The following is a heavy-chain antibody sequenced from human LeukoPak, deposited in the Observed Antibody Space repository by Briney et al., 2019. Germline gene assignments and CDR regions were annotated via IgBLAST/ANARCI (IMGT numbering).Heavy chain of an antibody. CDR1: GYSFSNDW. CDR3: ARRGCNGGSCYGY. V-gene: IGHV5-51*01. D-gene: IGHD2-15*01. J-gene: IGHJ4*02. CDR2: IYPGDSDT. Sequence: GESLKISCKGSGYSFSNDWIGWVRQMPGKGLEWMGIIYPGDSDTKYSPSFQGQVTISADKSIGTAYLQWSSLGASDTAMYYCARRGCNGGSCYGYWGQGTLVTVSS.